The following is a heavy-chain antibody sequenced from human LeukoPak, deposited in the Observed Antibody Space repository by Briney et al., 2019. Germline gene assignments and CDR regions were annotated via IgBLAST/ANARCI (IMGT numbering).Heavy chain of an antibody. CDR3: ARGPVSTHGMDV. V-gene: IGHV1-8*01. CDR1: GSTFTNYD. D-gene: IGHD6-13*01. J-gene: IGHJ6*02. CDR2: RNPNSGRT. Sequence: ASVKVSCKASGSTFTNYDINLVRQATGQGLEWMGWRNPNSGRTGFAQKFQGRLNMTADTSISTAYMELSSLTSDDTAVYYCARGPVSTHGMDVWGQGTTVTVSS.